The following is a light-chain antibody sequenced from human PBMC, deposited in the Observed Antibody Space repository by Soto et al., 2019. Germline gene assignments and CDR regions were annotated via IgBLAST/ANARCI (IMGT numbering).Light chain of an antibody. CDR1: QSVSSNY. Sequence: IVLTQSPGTLSLSPGERATLSCRAGQSVSSNYLGWYQQKPGQAPRLLIYDASQRATGVPARFSASGSGTDFTLTISSLEPDDLATYYCQQSYITPITFGQGTRLEIK. CDR3: QQSYITPIT. CDR2: DAS. V-gene: IGKV3D-20*02. J-gene: IGKJ5*01.